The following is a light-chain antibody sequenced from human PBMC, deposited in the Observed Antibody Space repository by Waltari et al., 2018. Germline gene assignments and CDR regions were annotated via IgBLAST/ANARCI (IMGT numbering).Light chain of an antibody. J-gene: IGKJ5*01. Sequence: EILLTQSPVILSLSPGETATLSCRASQSVTNYLAWYQQRPGQAPRLLIYHASNRATGIPARFSGSGSGTDLTLTINSLEPEDFAVYYCQQRGTWPPITFGQGTRLEIK. CDR2: HAS. V-gene: IGKV3-11*01. CDR3: QQRGTWPPIT. CDR1: QSVTNY.